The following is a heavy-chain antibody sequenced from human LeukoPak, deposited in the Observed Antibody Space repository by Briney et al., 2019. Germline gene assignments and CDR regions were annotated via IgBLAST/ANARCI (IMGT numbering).Heavy chain of an antibody. CDR1: GYTLTELS. V-gene: IGHV1-24*01. CDR3: AIGKVSYGYGDRLTVCY. Sequence: ASVKVSCKVSGYTLTELSMHWVRRAPGKGLEWMGGFDPEDGETIYAQKFQGRVTITTDESTSTAYMELSSLRSEDTAVYYCAIGKVSYGYGDRLTVCYWGQGTLVTVSS. J-gene: IGHJ4*02. D-gene: IGHD5-18*01. CDR2: FDPEDGET.